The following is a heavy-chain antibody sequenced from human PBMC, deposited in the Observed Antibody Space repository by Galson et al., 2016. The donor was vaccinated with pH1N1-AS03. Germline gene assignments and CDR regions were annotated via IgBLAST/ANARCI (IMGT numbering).Heavy chain of an antibody. CDR1: GGSISSGGYY. CDR3: ARQDSGAYYLDS. D-gene: IGHD1-26*01. J-gene: IGHJ4*02. V-gene: IGHV4-31*01. CDR2: IFHSGST. Sequence: PLSLTCTVSGGSISSGGYYWNWIRQHPGKGQEWIGYIFHSGSTYYNPSLESLVSIPVDTSKNQFSLKLKSVTAADTAVYYCARQDSGAYYLDSWGPGTLVTVSS.